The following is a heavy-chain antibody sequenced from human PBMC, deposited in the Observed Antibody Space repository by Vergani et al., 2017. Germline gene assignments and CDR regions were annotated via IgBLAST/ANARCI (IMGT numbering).Heavy chain of an antibody. J-gene: IGHJ4*02. D-gene: IGHD3-3*01. V-gene: IGHV5-51*01. CDR3: ARHPSPGAVLRFPYYFDY. Sequence: EVQLVQSGAEVKKPGESLKISCKGSGYSFTSYWIGWVRQMPGKGLEWMGIIYPGDSDTRYSPSFQGQVTSSADKSISTAYLQWSSLKASDTAMYYCARHPSPGAVLRFPYYFDYWGQGTLVTVSS. CDR2: IYPGDSDT. CDR1: GYSFTSYW.